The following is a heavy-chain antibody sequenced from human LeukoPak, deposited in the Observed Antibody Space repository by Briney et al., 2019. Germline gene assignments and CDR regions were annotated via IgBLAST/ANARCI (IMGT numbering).Heavy chain of an antibody. V-gene: IGHV3-30*02. CDR1: GFTLSSFA. D-gene: IGHD3-3*01. J-gene: IGHJ4*02. CDR2: IRYDGSNK. CDR3: AKDRLLEWLSSFFDY. Sequence: TGGSLRLSCAASGFTLSSFAMSWVRQAPGKGLEWVAFIRYDGSNKYYADSVKGRFTISRDNSKNTLYLQMDSLRAEDTAVYYCAKDRLLEWLSSFFDYWGQGTLVTVSS.